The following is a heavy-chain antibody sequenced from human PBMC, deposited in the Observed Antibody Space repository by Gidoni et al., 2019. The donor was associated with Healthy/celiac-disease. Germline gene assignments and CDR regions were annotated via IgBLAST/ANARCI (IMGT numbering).Heavy chain of an antibody. J-gene: IGHJ5*02. CDR2: IYYSGST. V-gene: IGHV4-39*01. CDR3: ARVGIVVVTGGWFDP. D-gene: IGHD2-21*02. CDR1: GGSISSSSYY. Sequence: QLQLQESGPGLVQPSETLSLTCTVSGGSISSSSYYWGWIRQPPGKGLEWIGSIYYSGSTYYNPSLKSRVTISVDTSKNQFSLKLSSVTAADTAVYYCARVGIVVVTGGWFDPWGQGTLVTVSS.